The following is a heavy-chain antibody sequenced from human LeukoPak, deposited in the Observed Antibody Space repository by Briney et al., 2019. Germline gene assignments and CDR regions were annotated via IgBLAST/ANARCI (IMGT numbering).Heavy chain of an antibody. V-gene: IGHV4-34*01. D-gene: IGHD1-1*01. Sequence: PSETLSLTCAVYGGSFSAYYWSWIRQSPGKGLEWIAEINHRGDTNYNSSAKSRVTISVDTSKNQFSLKVSSLTAADTAVYYCARGPTISETGYFDYWGQGTLVTVSS. CDR1: GGSFSAYY. J-gene: IGHJ4*03. CDR2: INHRGDT. CDR3: ARGPTISETGYFDY.